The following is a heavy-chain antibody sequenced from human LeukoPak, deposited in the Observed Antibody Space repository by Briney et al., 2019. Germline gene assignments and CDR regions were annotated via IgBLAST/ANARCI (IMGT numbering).Heavy chain of an antibody. Sequence: GGSLRLSCAASGFTFSNYNMNSVRQAPGKGLEWVSYITSRSSSIYYADSVKGRFTISRDNAQNSLYLQMNSLRAEDTDVYFCAKDTESYYDGSGYVHYWGEGTLVTVSS. D-gene: IGHD3-22*01. CDR3: AKDTESYYDGSGYVHY. V-gene: IGHV3-48*01. CDR1: GFTFSNYN. J-gene: IGHJ4*02. CDR2: ITSRSSSI.